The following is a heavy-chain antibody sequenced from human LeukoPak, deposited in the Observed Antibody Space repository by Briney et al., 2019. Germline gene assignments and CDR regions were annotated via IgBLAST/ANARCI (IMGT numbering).Heavy chain of an antibody. CDR2: IYYSGST. D-gene: IGHD2-21*01. J-gene: IGHJ5*02. Sequence: WVRQPPGKGLEWIGSIYYSGSTYYNPSLKSRVTISVDTSNNQFSLKLSSVTAADTAMYYCARHSTIVTERWFDPWGQGTLVTVSS. V-gene: IGHV4-39*01. CDR3: ARHSTIVTERWFDP.